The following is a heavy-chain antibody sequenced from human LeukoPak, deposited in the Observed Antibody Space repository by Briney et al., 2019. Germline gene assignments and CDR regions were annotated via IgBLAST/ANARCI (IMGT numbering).Heavy chain of an antibody. V-gene: IGHV4-59*01. CDR3: AREGTFIAAGGFDY. D-gene: IGHD6-13*01. CDR2: IYYSGST. Sequence: KASETLSLTCTVSGGSISSYYWCWIRQPPGQGLEWIGYIYYSGSTNYNPSLKSRVPISVDTSKNQFSLKLSSGPAADTAVYYCAREGTFIAAGGFDYWGQGTLVTASP. J-gene: IGHJ4*02. CDR1: GGSISSYY.